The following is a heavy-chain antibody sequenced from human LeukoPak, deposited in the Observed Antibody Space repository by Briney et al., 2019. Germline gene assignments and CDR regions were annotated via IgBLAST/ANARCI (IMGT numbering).Heavy chain of an antibody. J-gene: IGHJ3*02. V-gene: IGHV7-4-1*02. D-gene: IGHD6-19*01. Sequence: ASVKVSCKASGYTFTSYAMNWVRQAPGQGLEWMGWINTNTGNPTYAQGFTGRFVFSLDTSVSTAYLQISSLKAEDTAVYYCARDYVEIAVAAVTYHDAFDIWGQGTMVTVSS. CDR2: INTNTGNP. CDR1: GYTFTSYA. CDR3: ARDYVEIAVAAVTYHDAFDI.